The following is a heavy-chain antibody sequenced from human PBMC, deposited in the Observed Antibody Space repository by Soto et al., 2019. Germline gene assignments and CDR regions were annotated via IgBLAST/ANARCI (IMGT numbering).Heavy chain of an antibody. J-gene: IGHJ6*02. CDR2: IDWDDDK. V-gene: IGHV2-70*01. CDR3: ARLRRGYYYYGMDV. Sequence: FGPTLVNPTQTLTLTCTFSGFSLSTSGMCVSWIRQPPGKALERLALIDWDDDKYYSTSLKTRLTISKDTSKNQVVLTMTNMDPVDTATYYCARLRRGYYYYGMDVWGQGTTVTVSS. CDR1: GFSLSTSGMC. D-gene: IGHD3-16*01.